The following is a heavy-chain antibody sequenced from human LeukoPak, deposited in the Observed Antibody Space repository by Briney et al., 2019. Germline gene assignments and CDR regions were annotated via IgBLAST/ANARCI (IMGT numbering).Heavy chain of an antibody. CDR3: ASRLRGDDYYYYMDV. V-gene: IGHV1-2*02. CDR2: INPNSGGT. Sequence: ASVKVSCKASGYTFTGYYMHWVRQAPGQGLEWMGWINPNSGGTNYAQKFQGRVTMTRDTSISTAYMELSRLRSDDTAVYYCASRLRGDDYYYYMDVWGKGTTVTVSS. CDR1: GYTFTGYY. D-gene: IGHD3-16*01. J-gene: IGHJ6*03.